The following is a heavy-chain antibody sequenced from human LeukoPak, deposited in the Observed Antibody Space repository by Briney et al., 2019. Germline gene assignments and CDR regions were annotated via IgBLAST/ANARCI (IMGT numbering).Heavy chain of an antibody. Sequence: GGSLRLSCAASGFTFDDYGMSWVRQAPGKGLEWVSGINWNGGSTGYADSVKGRFTISRDNSKNTLYLQMNSLRAEDTAVYYCAKDRGYYDSSGLDIWGQGTMVTVSS. J-gene: IGHJ3*02. D-gene: IGHD3-22*01. CDR3: AKDRGYYDSSGLDI. V-gene: IGHV3-20*04. CDR1: GFTFDDYG. CDR2: INWNGGST.